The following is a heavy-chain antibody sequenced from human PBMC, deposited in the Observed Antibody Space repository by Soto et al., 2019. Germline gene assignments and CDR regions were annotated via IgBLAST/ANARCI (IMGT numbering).Heavy chain of an antibody. CDR1: GGSISSSSYY. J-gene: IGHJ6*03. D-gene: IGHD2-2*01. CDR2: IYYSGST. CDR3: ASIIVPAAELYYYYYYLDV. Sequence: PSETLSLTCTVSGGSISSSSYYWGWIRQPPGKGLEWIGSIYYSGSTYYNPSLKSRVTISVDTSKNQFSLKLSSVTAADTAVYYCASIIVPAAELYYYYYYLDVWGKGTTVTVSS. V-gene: IGHV4-39*01.